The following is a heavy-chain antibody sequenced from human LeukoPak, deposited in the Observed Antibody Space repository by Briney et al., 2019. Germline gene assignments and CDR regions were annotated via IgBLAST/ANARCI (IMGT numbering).Heavy chain of an antibody. CDR3: VVWNGPVVVAAIYY. CDR2: ISDSGDYT. J-gene: IGHJ4*02. D-gene: IGHD2-15*01. CDR1: EFTFSSYA. Sequence: RGCLRLSCAASEFTFSSYALTWVRQAPGKGLEWVSSISDSGDYTPYADSVKGRFTISRDNSKNTLYLQLNSLRAEDTAVYYCVVWNGPVVVAAIYYWGQGTLVTVSS. V-gene: IGHV3-23*01.